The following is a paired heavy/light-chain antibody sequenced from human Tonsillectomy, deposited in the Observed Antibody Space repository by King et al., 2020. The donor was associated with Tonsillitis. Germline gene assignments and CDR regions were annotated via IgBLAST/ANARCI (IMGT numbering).Heavy chain of an antibody. CDR3: AKQYCSGRECPHYYYYMDV. J-gene: IGHJ6*03. D-gene: IGHD2-15*01. CDR1: GFSFEDYT. CDR2: VSWDSGSK. V-gene: IGHV3-43*01. Sequence: EVQLVESGGVVVQPGVSLRLSCAASGFSFEDYTMHWVRQRPGKGLEWVSLVSWDSGSKYYANSVMGRFTISRDNSKNSLYLQMNNLRIEDTALYFCAKQYCSGRECPHYYYYMDVWGKGTTVTVSS.
Light chain of an antibody. Sequence: DIVLTQSPATLSLSPGERATLSCRASQSVSRYLAWYQQKPGQAPRLLIYDASNRATGIPARFSGSGSGTDFTLTISSLEPEDFAVYYCQQRSDWPPLTFGGGTKVEIK. J-gene: IGKJ4*01. CDR1: QSVSRY. CDR2: DAS. V-gene: IGKV3-11*01. CDR3: QQRSDWPPLT.